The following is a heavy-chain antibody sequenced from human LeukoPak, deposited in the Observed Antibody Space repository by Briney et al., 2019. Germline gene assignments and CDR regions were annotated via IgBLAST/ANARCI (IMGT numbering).Heavy chain of an antibody. CDR2: INHSGSI. Sequence: PSETLSLTCAVYGGSFSGYYWSWIRQPPGKGLEWIGEINHSGSINYNPSLKSRVTISVDTSKNQFSLKLSSVTAADTAVYYCARARITMVRGVTDDYWGQGTLVTVSS. CDR1: GGSFSGYY. D-gene: IGHD3-10*01. CDR3: ARARITMVRGVTDDY. V-gene: IGHV4-34*01. J-gene: IGHJ4*02.